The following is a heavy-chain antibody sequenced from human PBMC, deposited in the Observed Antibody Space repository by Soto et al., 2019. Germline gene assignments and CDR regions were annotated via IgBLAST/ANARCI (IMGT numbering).Heavy chain of an antibody. V-gene: IGHV3-33*01. CDR3: ARERGRYCSSTSCYYYYGMDV. CDR1: GFTFSIYG. D-gene: IGHD2-2*01. J-gene: IGHJ6*02. Sequence: GGSLRLSCAASGFTFSIYGMHWVRHAPGKGLEWVAVIWYDGSNKYYADSVKGRFTTSRDNSKNTLYLQMNSLRAEDTAVYYCARERGRYCSSTSCYYYYGMDVWGQGTTVTVSS. CDR2: IWYDGSNK.